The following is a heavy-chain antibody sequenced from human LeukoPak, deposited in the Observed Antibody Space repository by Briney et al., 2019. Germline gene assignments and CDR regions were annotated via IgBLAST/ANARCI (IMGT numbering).Heavy chain of an antibody. CDR1: GFTFSSYA. CDR3: ARDHIVATITLDY. Sequence: GRSLSLSCAASGFTFSSYAMHWVRQAPGKGLEWVAVISYDGSNKYYADSVKGRFTISRDNSKNTLYLQMNSLRAEDTAVYYCARDHIVATITLDYWGQGTLVTVSS. D-gene: IGHD5-12*01. CDR2: ISYDGSNK. V-gene: IGHV3-30*04. J-gene: IGHJ4*02.